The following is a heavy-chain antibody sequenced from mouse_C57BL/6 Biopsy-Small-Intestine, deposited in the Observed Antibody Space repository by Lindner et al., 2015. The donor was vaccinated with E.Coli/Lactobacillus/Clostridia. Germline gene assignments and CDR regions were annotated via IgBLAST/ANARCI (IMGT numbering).Heavy chain of an antibody. D-gene: IGHD2-13*01. CDR3: TLDYVDQRAFDY. Sequence: VQLQESGAEFVKPGTSVKLSCKASGYPFTSHWIHWVKQRPGQGLEWVGEINPTNGDSNYNEKFKNRATLTVDKSSSTAYIQLSSLTSEDSAVYYCTLDYVDQRAFDYWGQGTTLTVSS. V-gene: IGHV1S16*01. CDR2: INPTNGDS. J-gene: IGHJ2*01. CDR1: GYPFTSHW.